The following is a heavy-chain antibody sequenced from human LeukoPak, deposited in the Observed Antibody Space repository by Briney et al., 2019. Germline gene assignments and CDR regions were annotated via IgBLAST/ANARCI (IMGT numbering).Heavy chain of an antibody. CDR1: GGSFSGYY. V-gene: IGHV4-34*01. J-gene: IGHJ5*02. D-gene: IGHD3-3*01. CDR3: ARGPKRLRFLEWLPNYNWFDP. Sequence: SETLPLTCAVYGGSFSGYYWSWIRQPPGKGLEWIGEINHSGSTNYNPSLKSRVTISVDTSKNQFSLKLSSVTAADTAVYYCARGPKRLRFLEWLPNYNWFDPWGQGTLVTVSS. CDR2: INHSGST.